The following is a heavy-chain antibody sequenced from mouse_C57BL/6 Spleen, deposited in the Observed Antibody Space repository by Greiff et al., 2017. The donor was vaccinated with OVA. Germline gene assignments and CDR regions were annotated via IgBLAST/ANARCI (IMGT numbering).Heavy chain of an antibody. J-gene: IGHJ4*01. D-gene: IGHD1-1*01. V-gene: IGHV6-6*01. CDR2: IRNKANNHAT. Sequence: EVKVEESGGGLVQPGGSMKLSCAASGFTFSDAWMDWVRQSPEKGLEWVAEIRNKANNHATYYAESVKGRFTISRDDSKSSVYLQMNSLRAEDTGIYYCTRDLYYGSLYAMDYWGQGTSVTVSS. CDR1: GFTFSDAW. CDR3: TRDLYYGSLYAMDY.